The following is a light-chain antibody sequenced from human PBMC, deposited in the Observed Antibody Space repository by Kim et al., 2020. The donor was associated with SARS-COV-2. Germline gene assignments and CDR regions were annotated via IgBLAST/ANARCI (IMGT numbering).Light chain of an antibody. CDR2: GNS. CDR3: QSYDSSLSGWV. V-gene: IGLV1-40*01. CDR1: SANIGAVYD. Sequence: QGGTIACTGGSANIGAVYDVHWYQQLPGTAPKLLFYGNSNRPSGVPDRFSGSKSGTSASLAITGLQAEDEADYYCQSYDSSLSGWVFGGGTQLTVL. J-gene: IGLJ3*02.